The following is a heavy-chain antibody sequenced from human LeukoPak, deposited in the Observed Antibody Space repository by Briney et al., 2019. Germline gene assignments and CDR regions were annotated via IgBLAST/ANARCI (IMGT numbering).Heavy chain of an antibody. D-gene: IGHD1-26*01. CDR3: ARIQWELLISYFDY. Sequence: SETLSLTCAVYGGSFSGYYWSWIRQPPGKGLEWIGEINHSGSTYYNPSLKSRVTISVDTSKNQFSLKLSSVTAADTAVYYCARIQWELLISYFDYWGQGTLVTVSS. V-gene: IGHV4-34*01. J-gene: IGHJ4*02. CDR2: INHSGST. CDR1: GGSFSGYY.